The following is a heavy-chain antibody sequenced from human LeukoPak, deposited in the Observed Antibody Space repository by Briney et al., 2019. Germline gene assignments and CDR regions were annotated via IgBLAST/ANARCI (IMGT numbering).Heavy chain of an antibody. CDR1: GGSISSYY. CDR2: IYYSGST. CDR3: ARGYHDFSGYWLSYFDY. D-gene: IGHD3-22*01. J-gene: IGHJ4*02. Sequence: SETLSLTFTVSGGSISSYYWSWIRQPPGKGLEWIGYIYYSGSTNYNPSLKSRVTISVDTSKNQFSLKLSSVTAADTAVYYCARGYHDFSGYWLSYFDYWGQGTLVTVSS. V-gene: IGHV4-59*01.